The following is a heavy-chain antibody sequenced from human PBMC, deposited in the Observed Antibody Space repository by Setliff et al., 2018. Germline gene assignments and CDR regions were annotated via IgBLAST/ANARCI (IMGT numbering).Heavy chain of an antibody. CDR1: GGSFSGYY. D-gene: IGHD6-13*01. CDR2: INHSGST. J-gene: IGHJ4*02. Sequence: LSLTCAVYGGSFSGYYWSWIRQPPGKGLERIGEINHSGSTNYNPSLKSRVTISVDTSKNQFSLKLSSVTAADTAVYYCARGLQGPPTQWWYSSSWYPAGPQFDYWGQGTLVTVSS. V-gene: IGHV4-34*01. CDR3: ARGLQGPPTQWWYSSSWYPAGPQFDY.